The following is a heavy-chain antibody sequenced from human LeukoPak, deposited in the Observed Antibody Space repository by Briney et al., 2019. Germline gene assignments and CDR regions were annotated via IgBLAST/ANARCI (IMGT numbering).Heavy chain of an antibody. CDR2: INGNGDST. D-gene: IGHD3-10*01. CDR1: GFTFSNYA. CDR3: AKWNGSGRSHYYYYYGMDV. Sequence: GGSLRLSCAASGFTFSNYAMTWVRQAPGKGLEWVSAINGNGDSTYYVDSVKGRFTISRDNSKNTLYLQMNSLRAEDTAVYYCAKWNGSGRSHYYYYYGMDVWGQGTTVTVSS. V-gene: IGHV3-23*01. J-gene: IGHJ6*02.